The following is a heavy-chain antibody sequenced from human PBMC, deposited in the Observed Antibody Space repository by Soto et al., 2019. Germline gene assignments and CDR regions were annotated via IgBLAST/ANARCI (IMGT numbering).Heavy chain of an antibody. V-gene: IGHV3-48*01. J-gene: IGHJ5*02. CDR2: ISSSSSTI. CDR3: ARDGGQWLNWFDP. Sequence: EVQLVESGGGLVQPGGSLRLSCAASGFTFSSYSMNWVRQAPGKGLEWVSYISSSSSTIYYADSVKGRFTISRDNAKNSLYLQMNTLTAEDTAVYYGARDGGQWLNWFDPWGQGTLVTVSS. CDR1: GFTFSSYS. D-gene: IGHD6-19*01.